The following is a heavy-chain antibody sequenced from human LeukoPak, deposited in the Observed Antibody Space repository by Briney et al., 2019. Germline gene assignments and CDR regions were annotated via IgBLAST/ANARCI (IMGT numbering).Heavy chain of an antibody. V-gene: IGHV4-4*07. D-gene: IGHD3-22*01. J-gene: IGHJ4*02. Sequence: SETLSLTCTVSGGSISSYYWSWTRQPAGKGLEWIGRIYTNGSTNYNPSLKSRVTMSVDTSKNQFSLKLSSVTAADTAVYYCARERRRGYYDSSGYSALDYWGQGTLVTVSS. CDR2: IYTNGST. CDR3: ARERRRGYYDSSGYSALDY. CDR1: GGSISSYY.